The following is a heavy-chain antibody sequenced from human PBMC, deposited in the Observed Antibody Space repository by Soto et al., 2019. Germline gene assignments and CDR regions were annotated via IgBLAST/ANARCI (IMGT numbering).Heavy chain of an antibody. CDR3: ARAQDSGTYSSDFDY. D-gene: IGHD1-26*01. J-gene: IGHJ4*02. CDR1: GGSISSYY. Sequence: PSETLSLTCTVSGGSISSYYWSWIRQPLGKGQERIGYIYYSGSTSYNAALKSRVTISVDTSKNQFSLKLNSVTAVDTAVYYCARAQDSGTYSSDFDYWGQGTLVTVSS. V-gene: IGHV4-59*01. CDR2: IYYSGST.